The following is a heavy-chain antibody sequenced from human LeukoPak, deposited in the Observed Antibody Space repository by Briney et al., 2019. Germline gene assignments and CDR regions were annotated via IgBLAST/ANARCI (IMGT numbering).Heavy chain of an antibody. D-gene: IGHD3-10*01. CDR3: ARVRYGRIDY. V-gene: IGHV4-34*01. CDR2: INHSGST. Sequence: PSETLSLTCAVYGGSFSGYYWSWIRQPPGKGLEWIGEINHSGSTNYNPSLKSRVTISVDTSKNQFSLKLSFVTAADTAVYYCARVRYGRIDYWGQGTLVTVSS. CDR1: GGSFSGYY. J-gene: IGHJ4*02.